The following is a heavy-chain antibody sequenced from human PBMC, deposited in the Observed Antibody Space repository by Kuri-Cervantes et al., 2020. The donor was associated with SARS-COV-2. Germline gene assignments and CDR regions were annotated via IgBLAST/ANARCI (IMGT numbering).Heavy chain of an antibody. D-gene: IGHD6-13*01. Sequence: GESLKISCTASGFTFGDYAMSWVRQAPGKGLEWVGFIRSKAYGGTTEYAASVKGRFTISRDDSKSIAYLQMNSLKTEDTAVYYCKGPTYSSSWYSSDWGKYWGQGTLVTVSS. CDR3: KGPTYSSSWYSSDWGKY. CDR1: GFTFGDYA. CDR2: IRSKAYGGTT. J-gene: IGHJ4*02. V-gene: IGHV3-49*04.